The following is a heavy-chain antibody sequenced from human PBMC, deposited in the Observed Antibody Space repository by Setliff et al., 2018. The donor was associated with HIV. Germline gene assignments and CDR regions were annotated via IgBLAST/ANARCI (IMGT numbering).Heavy chain of an antibody. CDR2: IIPIFGTA. Sequence: ASVKVSCKASGDTFSNYAISWVRQAPGQGLEWMGGIIPIFGTANYAQKFEGRVTITADKSTSTAYMEVNSLRFEDTAVYYCARDHRGGDYWGQGTLVTVSS. J-gene: IGHJ4*02. CDR3: ARDHRGGDY. V-gene: IGHV1-69*06. D-gene: IGHD3-10*01. CDR1: GDTFSNYA.